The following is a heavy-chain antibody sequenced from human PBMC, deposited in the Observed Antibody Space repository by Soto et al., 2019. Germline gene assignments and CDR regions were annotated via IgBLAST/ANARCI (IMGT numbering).Heavy chain of an antibody. CDR1: GDTFNNYA. Sequence: QLHLVQSGAEVKKPGSSVKVSCKASGDTFNNYAISWVRQAPGQGLEWVGGIIPNVDAANSAQKFQGRVTITADESTSTAYMELSRLRSEDTAVYYCAKGSYYDASSSFDTPGMCYRYFGLDVWGQGTPVTVSS. CDR2: IIPNVDAA. D-gene: IGHD3-16*02. V-gene: IGHV1-69*01. J-gene: IGHJ6*02. CDR3: AKGSYYDASSSFDTPGMCYRYFGLDV.